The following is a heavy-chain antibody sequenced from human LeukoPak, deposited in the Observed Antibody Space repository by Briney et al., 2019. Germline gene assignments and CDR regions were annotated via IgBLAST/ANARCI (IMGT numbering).Heavy chain of an antibody. CDR1: GYSITSSSW. J-gene: IGHJ6*02. V-gene: IGHV4-28*03. CDR2: IYHSGTT. CDR3: ARDNWNYGSSMDV. Sequence: SETLSLTCAVSGYSITSSSWWGWIRQPPGKGLEWIGYIYHSGTTYYNPSLQSRVTMSVDTSKNQFSLKLSSVTAVDTAVYYCARDNWNYGSSMDVWGQGTTVTVSS. D-gene: IGHD1-7*01.